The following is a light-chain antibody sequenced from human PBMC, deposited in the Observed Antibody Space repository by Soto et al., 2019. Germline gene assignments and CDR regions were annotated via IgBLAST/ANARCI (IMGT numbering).Light chain of an antibody. CDR1: QSIGNS. CDR2: GAS. V-gene: IGKV3-15*01. J-gene: IGKJ2*01. CDR3: TRYNHWPEYT. Sequence: EVVMTQSPATLSVSPGVVATLSCRASQSIGNSLAWYQQKPGQTARLLIYGASTRVTGVPARYSGSGSGKDFTLSITSLQFEDFAVYYCTRYNHWPEYTFGQGNKLDIK.